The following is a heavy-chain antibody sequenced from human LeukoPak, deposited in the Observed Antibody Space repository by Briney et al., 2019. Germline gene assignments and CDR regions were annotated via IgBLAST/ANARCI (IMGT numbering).Heavy chain of an antibody. Sequence: SSETLSLTCTVSGASISSSSYYWGWIRQPPGKGLEWIGNINYSGSIYYNPSLKSRVTISVDKSKNQFSLKLSSVTAADTAVYYCARDLSVAAAGSGGDYWGQGTLVTVSS. CDR1: GASISSSSYY. D-gene: IGHD6-13*01. CDR2: INYSGSI. J-gene: IGHJ4*02. V-gene: IGHV4-39*07. CDR3: ARDLSVAAAGSGGDY.